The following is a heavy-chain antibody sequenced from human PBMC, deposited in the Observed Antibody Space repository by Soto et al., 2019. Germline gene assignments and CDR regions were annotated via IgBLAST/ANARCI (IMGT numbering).Heavy chain of an antibody. CDR2: LNPKGGES. Sequence: ASVKVSCKASGYRFVDYYIHWVRQAPGQGLEWMGILNPKGGESKYAQKFQGRVTMTMDTSTSTVYMDLRSLTSEDTAVYYCARKFGTAMAYYFDYWGQGTLVTVSS. V-gene: IGHV1-46*01. CDR3: ARKFGTAMAYYFDY. CDR1: GYRFVDYY. J-gene: IGHJ4*02. D-gene: IGHD5-18*01.